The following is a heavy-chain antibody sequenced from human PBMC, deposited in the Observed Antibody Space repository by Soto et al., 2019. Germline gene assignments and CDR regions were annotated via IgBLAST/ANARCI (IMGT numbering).Heavy chain of an antibody. J-gene: IGHJ3*01. CDR1: GFTFGDSA. D-gene: IGHD3-22*01. CDR2: ISDSGSTT. V-gene: IGHV3-23*01. CDR3: AKHLTGMIVVKNGLDF. Sequence: GGSLRLSCAASGFTFGDSAMTWVRQAPGKGLEWVSSISDSGSTTYYADSVKGRFIMSRDNSKNTLFLQMNTLRADDTAVYYSAKHLTGMIVVKNGLDFWDQETMVTVSS.